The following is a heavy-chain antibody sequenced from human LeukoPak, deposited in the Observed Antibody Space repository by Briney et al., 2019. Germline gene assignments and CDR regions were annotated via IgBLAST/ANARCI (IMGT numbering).Heavy chain of an antibody. Sequence: GESLQISCKGSGYSFTSYWIGWVRQMPGKGLEWMGIIYPGDSDTRYSPSFQGQVTISADKSISTAYLQWSSLKASDTAMYYCARHVHSSSSPPSGMDVWGQGTTVTVSS. D-gene: IGHD6-6*01. V-gene: IGHV5-51*01. J-gene: IGHJ6*02. CDR1: GYSFTSYW. CDR3: ARHVHSSSSPPSGMDV. CDR2: IYPGDSDT.